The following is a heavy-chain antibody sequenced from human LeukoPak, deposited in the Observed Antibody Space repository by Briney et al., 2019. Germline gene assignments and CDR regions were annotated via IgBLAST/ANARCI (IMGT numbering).Heavy chain of an antibody. CDR1: GFTFSSYW. CDR2: INSDGSST. D-gene: IGHD6-13*01. J-gene: IGHJ3*02. Sequence: GGSLRLSCAASGFTFSSYWMHWVRQAPGKGLVWVARINSDGSSTSYADSVKGRFTISRDNAKNTLYLQMNSLRAEDTAVYYCAREGIAAADAFDIWGQGTMVTVSS. V-gene: IGHV3-74*01. CDR3: AREGIAAADAFDI.